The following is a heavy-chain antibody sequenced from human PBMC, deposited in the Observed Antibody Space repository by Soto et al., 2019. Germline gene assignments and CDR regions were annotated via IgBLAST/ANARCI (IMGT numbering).Heavy chain of an antibody. D-gene: IGHD3-10*01. CDR3: AKGGITFVRGSFDY. V-gene: IGHV3-23*01. J-gene: IGHJ4*02. CDR1: GLTLSSYA. Sequence: EVPLLESGGGLVQPWGSLRLSCAVSGLTLSSYAMRWVRQAPGKGLEWVSAISGSGANTYYADSVKGRFTLYRDKSKNTLFLQMSSLRAEDTAVYYCAKGGITFVRGSFDYWGQGTLGTVSS. CDR2: ISGSGANT.